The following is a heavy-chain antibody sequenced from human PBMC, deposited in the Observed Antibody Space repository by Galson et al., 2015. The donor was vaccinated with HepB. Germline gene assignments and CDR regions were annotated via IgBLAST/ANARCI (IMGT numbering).Heavy chain of an antibody. J-gene: IGHJ3*02. CDR3: ARALGSSFSHLGELSLYHKDAFDI. V-gene: IGHV3-7*03. CDR1: GFTFSSYW. D-gene: IGHD3-16*02. Sequence: SLRLSCAASGFTFSSYWMSWVRQAPGKGLEWVANIKQDGSEKYYVDSVKGRFTISRDNAKNSLYLQMNSLRAEDTAVYYCARALGSSFSHLGELSLYHKDAFDIWGQGTMVTVSS. CDR2: IKQDGSEK.